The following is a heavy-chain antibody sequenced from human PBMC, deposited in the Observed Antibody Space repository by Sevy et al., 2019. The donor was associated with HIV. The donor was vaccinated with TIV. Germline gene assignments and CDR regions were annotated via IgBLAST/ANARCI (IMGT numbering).Heavy chain of an antibody. V-gene: IGHV1-24*01. CDR1: GHSLSDLS. CDR3: ATGPSAGSEAEYIQH. CDR2: FHPTSGET. Sequence: ASVKVSCKVSGHSLSDLSMHWVRQAPGEGLEWMGGFHPTSGETIVAQEFQDRVSMTEDTSTDTAYLDLSSLRSEDTAVYYCATGPSAGSEAEYIQHWGQGTLVTVSS. J-gene: IGHJ1*01. D-gene: IGHD6-19*01.